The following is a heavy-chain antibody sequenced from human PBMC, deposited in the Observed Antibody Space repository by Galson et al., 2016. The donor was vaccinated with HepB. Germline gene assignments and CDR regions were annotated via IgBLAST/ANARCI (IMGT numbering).Heavy chain of an antibody. CDR3: ARDPSGRGDAYYGMDV. V-gene: IGHV5-10-1*01. J-gene: IGHJ6*02. D-gene: IGHD3-10*01. Sequence: QSGAEVKKPGESLRISCKGSGYSFTTYWISWVRQTPGKGLEWMGRIDPSDAYTNYSPSSEGHVTMSADKSTSTAYLQWTSLKASDTAMYYCARDPSGRGDAYYGMDVWGQGTTVTVSS. CDR2: IDPSDAYT. CDR1: GYSFTTYW.